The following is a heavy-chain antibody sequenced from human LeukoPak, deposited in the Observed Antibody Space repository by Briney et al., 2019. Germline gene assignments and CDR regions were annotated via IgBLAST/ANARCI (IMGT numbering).Heavy chain of an antibody. CDR1: GYSISSGYY. V-gene: IGHV4-38-2*02. Sequence: SETLSLTCTVSGYSISSGYYWGWIRQPPGKGLEWIGSIYHSGSTYYNPSLKSRVTMSVDTSKNQFSLKLSSVTAADTAVYYCARVGGSYWIDAFDIWGQGAMVTVSS. CDR3: ARVGGSYWIDAFDI. J-gene: IGHJ3*02. CDR2: IYHSGST. D-gene: IGHD3-16*01.